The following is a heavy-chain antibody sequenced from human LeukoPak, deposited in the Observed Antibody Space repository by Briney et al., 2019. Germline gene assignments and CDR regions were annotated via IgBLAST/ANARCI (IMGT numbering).Heavy chain of an antibody. J-gene: IGHJ4*02. D-gene: IGHD5-24*01. CDR1: GFTCSSYW. CDR2: ITSSSAYI. V-gene: IGHV3-21*01. CDR3: VRDRDGYNFDY. Sequence: PGGSLRLSCAASGFTCSSYWMSWVRQAPGKGLEWVSSITSSSAYIYYADSLKGRFTISRDNAKNSLSLQMNSLRADDTAVYYCVRDRDGYNFDYWGQGTLVTVSS.